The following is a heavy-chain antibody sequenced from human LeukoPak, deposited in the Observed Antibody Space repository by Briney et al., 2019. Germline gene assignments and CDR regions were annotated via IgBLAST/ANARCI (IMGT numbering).Heavy chain of an antibody. V-gene: IGHV4-59*08. J-gene: IGHJ5*01. D-gene: IGHD3-10*01. CDR3: ARQFGSDS. Sequence: SETLSLTCTVSGGSLSTSYWSWIRQPPGKGLEWIGYIYYTGTTNYNPSLKSRVTISVDTSKNQFSLRLSSVTAADTAVYYCARQFGSDSWGQGTLVTVSS. CDR1: GGSLSTSY. CDR2: IYYTGTT.